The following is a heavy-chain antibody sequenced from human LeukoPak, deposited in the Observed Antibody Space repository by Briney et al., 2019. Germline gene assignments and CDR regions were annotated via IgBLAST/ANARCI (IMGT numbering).Heavy chain of an antibody. D-gene: IGHD4-17*01. J-gene: IGHJ6*02. CDR1: GYTFISYG. V-gene: IGHV1-18*01. Sequence: ASVKVSCKASGYTFISYGISWVRQAPGQGLEWMGWISTYNGTTNYAQNIQGRVTMTTDTSTSTAYMELRSLRSDDTAVYYCAREGTTVNLPPDVWGQGTTVTVSS. CDR3: AREGTTVNLPPDV. CDR2: ISTYNGTT.